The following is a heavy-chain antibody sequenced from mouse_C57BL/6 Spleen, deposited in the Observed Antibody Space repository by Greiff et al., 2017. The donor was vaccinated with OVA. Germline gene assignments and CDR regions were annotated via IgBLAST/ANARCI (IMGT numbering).Heavy chain of an antibody. V-gene: IGHV1-64*01. CDR2: IHPNSGST. Sequence: QVQLQQSGAELVKPGASVKLSCKASGYTFTSYWMHWVKQRPGQGLEWIGMIHPNSGSTNYNEKFKSKATLTVDKSSSTAYMQLSSLTSEDSAVYYGARAGYYGSSPYYAMDYWGQGTSVTVSS. CDR3: ARAGYYGSSPYYAMDY. CDR1: GYTFTSYW. J-gene: IGHJ4*01. D-gene: IGHD1-1*01.